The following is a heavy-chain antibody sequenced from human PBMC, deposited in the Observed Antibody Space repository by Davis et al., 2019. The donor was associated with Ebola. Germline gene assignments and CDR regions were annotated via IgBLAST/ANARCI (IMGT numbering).Heavy chain of an antibody. V-gene: IGHV1-18*04. J-gene: IGHJ4*02. D-gene: IGHD3-22*01. CDR3: ARGGSYYYDSSGYYSAYYFDY. CDR1: GYTFTSYY. CDR2: ISAYNGNT. Sequence: AASVKVSCKASGYTFTSYYMHWVRQAPGQGLEWMGWISAYNGNTNYAQKLQGRVTMTTDTSTSTAYMELRSLRSDDTAVYYCARGGSYYYDSSGYYSAYYFDYWGQGTLVTVSS.